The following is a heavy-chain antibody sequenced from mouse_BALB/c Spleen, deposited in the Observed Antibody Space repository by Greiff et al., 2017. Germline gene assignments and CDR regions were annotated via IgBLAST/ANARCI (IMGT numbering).Heavy chain of an antibody. CDR2: INSNGGST. CDR3: ARDQLRLRWYFDV. Sequence: DVMLVESGGGLVQPGGSLKLSCAASGFTFSSYGMSWVRQTPDKRLELVATINSNGGSTYYPDSVKGRFTISRDNAKNTLYLQMSSLKSEDTAMYYCARDQLRLRWYFDVWGAGTTVTVSS. J-gene: IGHJ1*01. CDR1: GFTFSSYG. V-gene: IGHV5-6-3*01. D-gene: IGHD1-2*01.